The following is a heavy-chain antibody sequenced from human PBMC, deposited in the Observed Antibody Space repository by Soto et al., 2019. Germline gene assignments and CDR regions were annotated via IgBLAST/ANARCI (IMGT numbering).Heavy chain of an antibody. Sequence: PSETLSLTCTVSGDSISSGDYYWSWFRQSPGKGPEWIGYIYYSGSTHYNPSLKSRVTMSVDTSKNQFSLKLSSVTAADTAVYYCARIPNYYDASGYVYWGQGTLVTVPS. D-gene: IGHD3-22*01. J-gene: IGHJ4*02. CDR3: ARIPNYYDASGYVY. V-gene: IGHV4-30-4*01. CDR2: IYYSGST. CDR1: GDSISSGDYY.